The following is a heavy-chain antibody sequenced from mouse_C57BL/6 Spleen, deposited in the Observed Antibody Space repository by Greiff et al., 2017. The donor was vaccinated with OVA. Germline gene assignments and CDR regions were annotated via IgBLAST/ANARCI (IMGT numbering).Heavy chain of an antibody. V-gene: IGHV5-9*01. CDR1: GFTFSSYT. D-gene: IGHD2-4*01. J-gene: IGHJ4*01. CDR3: ARQYDYDVEAMDY. Sequence: EVMLVESGGGLVKPGGSLKLSCAASGFTFSSYTMSWVRQTPEKRLEWVATISGGGGNTYYPDSVKGRFTISRDNAKNTLYLQMSSLRSEDTALYYCARQYDYDVEAMDYWGQGTSVTVSS. CDR2: ISGGGGNT.